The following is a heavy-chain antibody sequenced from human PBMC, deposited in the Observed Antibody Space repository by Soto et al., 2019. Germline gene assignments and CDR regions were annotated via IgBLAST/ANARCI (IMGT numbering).Heavy chain of an antibody. V-gene: IGHV3-7*05. Sequence: VQLVESGGGLVQPGGSLRLSCAASGFTFSGYWMSWVRQAPGKGLEWVANIKQDGSEQFYVDSVKGRFTISRDNAKNSLYLQMNSPRAEDTAVYYCAREAVWGQGTTVTVSS. J-gene: IGHJ6*02. CDR1: GFTFSGYW. CDR3: AREAV. CDR2: IKQDGSEQ.